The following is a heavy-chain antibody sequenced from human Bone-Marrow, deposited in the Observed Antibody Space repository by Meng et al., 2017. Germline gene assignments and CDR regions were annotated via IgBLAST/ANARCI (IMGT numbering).Heavy chain of an antibody. D-gene: IGHD6-13*01. CDR3: ARAKYSSSWYGNGWFDP. CDR2: ISSSSYI. J-gene: IGHJ5*02. Sequence: GESLKISCAASGFTFSSYSMNWVRQAPGKGLEWVSSISSSSYIYYADSVKGRFTISRDNAKNSLYLQMNSLRAEDTAVYYCARAKYSSSWYGNGWFDPWGQGTLVTVSS. V-gene: IGHV3-21*01. CDR1: GFTFSSYS.